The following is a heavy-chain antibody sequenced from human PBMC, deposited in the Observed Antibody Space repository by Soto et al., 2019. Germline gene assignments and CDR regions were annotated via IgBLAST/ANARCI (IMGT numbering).Heavy chain of an antibody. CDR3: ARDRTYSSSSVGDY. V-gene: IGHV3-33*01. CDR2: IWYDGSNK. J-gene: IGHJ4*02. D-gene: IGHD6-6*01. Sequence: QVQLVESGGGVVQPGRSLRLSCAASGFTFSNYGMHWVRQAPGKGLEWVAVIWYDGSNKYYADSVKSRFTISRDNSKNPRFLQMSRRRAEDTAMYYCARDRTYSSSSVGDYWGQGTLVTVSS. CDR1: GFTFSNYG.